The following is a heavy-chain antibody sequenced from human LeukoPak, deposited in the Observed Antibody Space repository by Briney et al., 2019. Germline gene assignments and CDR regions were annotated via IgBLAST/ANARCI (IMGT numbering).Heavy chain of an antibody. Sequence: ASVKVSCKFSGYTLTELSMHWVRQAPGKGLEWMGGFDPEDGETIYAQKFQGRVTMTEDTSTDTAYMELSSLRSEDTAVYYCATNGDLRLEEGLGYYYYYMDVWGKGTTVTVSS. CDR1: GYTLTELS. V-gene: IGHV1-24*01. D-gene: IGHD1-1*01. CDR2: FDPEDGET. J-gene: IGHJ6*03. CDR3: ATNGDLRLEEGLGYYYYYMDV.